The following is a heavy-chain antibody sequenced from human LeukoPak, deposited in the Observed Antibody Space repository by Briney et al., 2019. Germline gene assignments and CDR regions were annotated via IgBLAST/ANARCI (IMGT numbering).Heavy chain of an antibody. V-gene: IGHV3-23*01. Sequence: GGSLRLSCAASGFTFSSYAMSWVRQAPGKGLEWVSAISGSGGTTYYGDSVKGRFTISRDNSKNTLYLEMNSLRAEDAAVYYCATIGDRRSGELYRIDYWGQGTLVTVSS. CDR3: ATIGDRRSGELYRIDY. CDR2: ISGSGGTT. D-gene: IGHD1-26*01. CDR1: GFTFSSYA. J-gene: IGHJ4*02.